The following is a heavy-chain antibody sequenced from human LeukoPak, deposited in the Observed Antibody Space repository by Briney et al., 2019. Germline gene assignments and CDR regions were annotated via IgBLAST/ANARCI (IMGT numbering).Heavy chain of an antibody. D-gene: IGHD3-22*01. Sequence: GGSLRLSCAASGFTFSSYGMHWVRQAPGKGLEWVAFIRYDGSNKYYADSVKGRFTISRDNAKNSLYLQMNSLRAEDTAVYYCARDVSSGYYSNYWGQGTLVTVSS. CDR2: IRYDGSNK. J-gene: IGHJ4*02. CDR1: GFTFSSYG. V-gene: IGHV3-30*02. CDR3: ARDVSSGYYSNY.